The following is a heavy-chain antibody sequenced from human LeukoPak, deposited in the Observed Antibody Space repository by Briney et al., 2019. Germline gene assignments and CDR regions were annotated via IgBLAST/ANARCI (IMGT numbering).Heavy chain of an antibody. D-gene: IGHD5-24*01. V-gene: IGHV4-59*01. Sequence: SETLFLTCSVYGRSIIGDYWSWIRQPPGKGLEWIGYIFHTGTTRYNPSLKGRVTISIDTSKIQLSLKLTTVTAADTAVYYCARGPDDFDYWGQGTLVTVSS. CDR2: IFHTGTT. CDR3: ARGPDDFDY. J-gene: IGHJ4*02. CDR1: GRSIIGDY.